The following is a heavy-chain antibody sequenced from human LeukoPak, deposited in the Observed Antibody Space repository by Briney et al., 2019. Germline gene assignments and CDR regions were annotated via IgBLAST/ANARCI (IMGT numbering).Heavy chain of an antibody. V-gene: IGHV3-23*01. Sequence: GGSLRLSCAATGFTFSSYAMSWVRQAPGKGLEWVSAISGSGVATYYADSVKGRFTISRDNSKNTLYLQMNSLRAGDTAVYYCAKGNYDFWSGYPGLSYFDYWGQGTLVTVSS. CDR1: GFTFSSYA. CDR3: AKGNYDFWSGYPGLSYFDY. J-gene: IGHJ4*02. D-gene: IGHD3-3*01. CDR2: ISGSGVAT.